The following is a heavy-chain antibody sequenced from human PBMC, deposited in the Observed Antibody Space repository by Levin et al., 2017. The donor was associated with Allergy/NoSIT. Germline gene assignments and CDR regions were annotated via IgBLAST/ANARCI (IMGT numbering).Heavy chain of an antibody. Sequence: GESLKISCKGSGYSFTSYWIGWVRQMPGKGLEWMGIIYPGDSDTRYSPSFQGQVTISADKSISTAYLQWSSLKASDTAMYYCARRNQNIVATIGHHLGYWFDPWGQGTLVTVSS. CDR2: IYPGDSDT. D-gene: IGHD5-12*01. CDR1: GYSFTSYW. J-gene: IGHJ5*02. V-gene: IGHV5-51*01. CDR3: ARRNQNIVATIGHHLGYWFDP.